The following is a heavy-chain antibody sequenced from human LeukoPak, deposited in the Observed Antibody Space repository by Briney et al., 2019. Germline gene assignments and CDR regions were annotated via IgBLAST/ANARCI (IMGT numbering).Heavy chain of an antibody. CDR3: AKDFGRYCSGGSCYALFDY. CDR1: GFTFSSYG. V-gene: IGHV3-30*18. CDR2: ISYDGSNK. J-gene: IGHJ4*02. D-gene: IGHD2-15*01. Sequence: PGRSLRLSCAASGFTFSSYGMHWVRQAPGKGLEGVAVISYDGSNKYCADCVKGRSNISRDNSKNTLYVKVNSLRAEDTAVCYCAKDFGRYCSGGSCYALFDYWGQGTLVTVSS.